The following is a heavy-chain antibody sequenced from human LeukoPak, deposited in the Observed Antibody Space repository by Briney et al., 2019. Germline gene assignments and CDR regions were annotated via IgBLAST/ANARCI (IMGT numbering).Heavy chain of an antibody. J-gene: IGHJ1*01. CDR2: IYSGGTT. V-gene: IGHV3-66*01. CDR3: ARDTDYYGSGRHGYFDH. Sequence: GGSLRLSCAASGLTISNNFMGWVRQAPGKGPEWVSLIYSGGTTYSADSVEGRFTISRDNSKNTLHLQMNSLRVEDTAVYYCARDTDYYGSGRHGYFDHWGQGTLVTVSS. D-gene: IGHD3-10*01. CDR1: GLTISNNF.